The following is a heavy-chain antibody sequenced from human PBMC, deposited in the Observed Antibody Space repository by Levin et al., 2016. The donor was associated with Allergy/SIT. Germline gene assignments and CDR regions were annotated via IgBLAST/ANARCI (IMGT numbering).Heavy chain of an antibody. J-gene: IGHJ5*02. CDR2: IYYSGST. D-gene: IGHD3-22*01. CDR3: ARPLNYYDSSGHKCWFDP. V-gene: IGHV4-39*01. Sequence: WIRQPPGKGLEWIGSIYYSGSTYYNPSLKSRVTISVDTSKNQFSLKLSSVTAADTAVYYCARPLNYYDSSGHKCWFDPWGQGTLVTVSS.